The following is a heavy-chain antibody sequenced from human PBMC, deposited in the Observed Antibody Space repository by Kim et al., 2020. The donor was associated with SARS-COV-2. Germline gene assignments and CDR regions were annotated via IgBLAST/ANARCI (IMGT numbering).Heavy chain of an antibody. D-gene: IGHD2-2*01. Sequence: SETLSLTCTVSGGSISSSSYYWGWIRQPPGKGLEWIGSIYYSGSTYYNPSLKSRVTISVDTSKNQFSLKLSSVTAADTAVYYCARHWDIVVVPLTGDYFDYWGQGTLVTVSS. CDR1: GGSISSSSYY. V-gene: IGHV4-39*01. CDR3: ARHWDIVVVPLTGDYFDY. CDR2: IYYSGST. J-gene: IGHJ4*02.